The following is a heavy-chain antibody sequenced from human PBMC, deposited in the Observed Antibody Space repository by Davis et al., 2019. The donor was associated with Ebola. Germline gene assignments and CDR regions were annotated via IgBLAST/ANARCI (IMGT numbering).Heavy chain of an antibody. J-gene: IGHJ6*02. CDR3: AKDRGTVTATDYYYYGMDV. CDR1: GFAFSSYA. Sequence: GGSLRLSCAASGFAFSSYAMSWVRQAPGKGLEWVSAISGSGGSTYSADSVKGRFTISRDNSKNTLYLQMNSLRAEDTAVYYCAKDRGTVTATDYYYYGMDVWGQGTTVTVSS. CDR2: ISGSGGST. V-gene: IGHV3-23*01. D-gene: IGHD4-11*01.